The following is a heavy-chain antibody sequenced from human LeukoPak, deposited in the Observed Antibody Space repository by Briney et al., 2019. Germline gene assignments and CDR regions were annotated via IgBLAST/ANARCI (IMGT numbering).Heavy chain of an antibody. V-gene: IGHV6-1*01. D-gene: IGHD6-19*01. CDR3: ARDAGSGWSSFDY. CDR1: GDSVSSNGAA. CDR2: TYYTSKWYN. Sequence: SQTLSLTCAISGDSVSSNGAAWNWTRQSPSRCLEWLGRTYYTSKWYNDYAVSMKSRITINPDTSKDQFSLQLNSATPEDTAVYYCARDAGSGWSSFDYWGQGTLVTVSS. J-gene: IGHJ4*02.